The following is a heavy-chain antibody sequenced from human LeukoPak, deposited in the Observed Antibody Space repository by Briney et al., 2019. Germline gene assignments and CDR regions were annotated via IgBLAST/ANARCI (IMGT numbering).Heavy chain of an antibody. J-gene: IGHJ2*01. CDR3: AREMVGYWYFDL. CDR2: IYYSGST. Sequence: SETLSLTCTVSGGSISSSSYYWGWIRQPPGKGLEWIGSIYYSGSTYYNPSLKSRVTISVDTSKNQFSLKLSSVTAADTAVYYCAREMVGYWYFDLWGRGTLVTVSS. V-gene: IGHV4-39*07. D-gene: IGHD2-8*01. CDR1: GGSISSSSYY.